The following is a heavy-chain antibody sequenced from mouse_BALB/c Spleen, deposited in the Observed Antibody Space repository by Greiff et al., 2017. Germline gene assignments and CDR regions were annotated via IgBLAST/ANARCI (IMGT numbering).Heavy chain of an antibody. CDR3: ARDHYYYGSPWFAD. CDR2: IWAGGST. CDR1: GFSLTSYG. D-gene: IGHD1-1*01. V-gene: IGHV2-9*02. J-gene: IGHJ3*01. Sequence: VKLMESGPGLVAPSQSLSITCTVSGFSLTSYGVHWVRQPPGKGLEWLGVIWAGGSTNYNSALMSRLSISKDNSKSQVFLKMNSLQTDDTAMYYCARDHYYYGSPWFADWGQGTLVTVSA.